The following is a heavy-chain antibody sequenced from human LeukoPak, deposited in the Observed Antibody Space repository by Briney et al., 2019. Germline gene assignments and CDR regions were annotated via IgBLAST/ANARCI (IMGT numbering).Heavy chain of an antibody. D-gene: IGHD3-22*01. Sequence: GASVKVSCKASGYTFTSYDINWVRQATGQGLEWMGWMNPNNGNTGYPQKFQGRVTMTRNTSISTVYMELSSLRSEDTAVYYCARGAGTMIADYWGQGTLVTVPS. CDR2: MNPNNGNT. J-gene: IGHJ4*02. CDR3: ARGAGTMIADY. CDR1: GYTFTSYD. V-gene: IGHV1-8*01.